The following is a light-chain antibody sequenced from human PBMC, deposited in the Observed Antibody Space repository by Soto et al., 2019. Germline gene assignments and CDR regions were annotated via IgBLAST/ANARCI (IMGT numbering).Light chain of an antibody. J-gene: IGLJ2*01. Sequence: QSVLTQPASVSGSPGQSITISCTGSSSDIGGYNYVSWYQQHPGKAPKLIIYDVTYRPSGLSYRFSPSKSGSTASLTISGLQPEDEADYSCSSYSGSTTHILFGGGTKLTVL. CDR2: DVT. CDR3: SSYSGSTTHIL. V-gene: IGLV2-14*01. CDR1: SSDIGGYNY.